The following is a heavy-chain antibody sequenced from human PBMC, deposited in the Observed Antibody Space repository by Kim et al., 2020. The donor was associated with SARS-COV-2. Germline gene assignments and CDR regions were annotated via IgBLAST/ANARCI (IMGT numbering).Heavy chain of an antibody. CDR2: IWYDGSNK. D-gene: IGHD3-9*01. J-gene: IGHJ6*02. CDR3: ARVRWDFDWLFSGYYYYGMDV. V-gene: IGHV3-33*01. CDR1: GFTFSSYG. Sequence: GGSLRLSCAASGFTFSSYGMHWVRQAPGKGLEWVVVIWYDGSNKYYADSVKGRFTISRDNSKNTLYLQMNSLRAEDTAVYYCARVRWDFDWLFSGYYYYGMDVWGQGTTVTVSS.